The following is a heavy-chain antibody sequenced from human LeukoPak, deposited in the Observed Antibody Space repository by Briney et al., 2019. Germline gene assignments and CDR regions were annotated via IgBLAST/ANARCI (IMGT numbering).Heavy chain of an antibody. D-gene: IGHD1-26*01. CDR3: ARDPGYSRPSSYGYFDH. Sequence: GGSLRLSCATSGFTFSAYSMIWVRQTPGKGLECLSYITSSSDSIHYADSVRGRYTVSRDNAKNSLYLQMNSLRDEDTAVYYCARDPGYSRPSSYGYFDHWGQGTLATVSS. J-gene: IGHJ4*02. CDR1: GFTFSAYS. V-gene: IGHV3-48*02. CDR2: ITSSSDSI.